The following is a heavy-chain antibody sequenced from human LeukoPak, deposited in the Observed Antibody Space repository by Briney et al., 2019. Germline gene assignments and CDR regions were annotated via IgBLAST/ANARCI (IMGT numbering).Heavy chain of an antibody. J-gene: IGHJ3*02. CDR2: ISSNGGST. CDR3: VKDLEIAVVYDAFDI. Sequence: GGSLRLSCSASGFTFSSYAMHWVRQAPGKGLEYVSAISSNGGSTYYADSVKGRFTISRDNSKNTLYLQMSSLRAEDTAVYYCVKDLEIAVVYDAFDIWGQGTMVTVSS. D-gene: IGHD3-22*01. V-gene: IGHV3-64D*06. CDR1: GFTFSSYA.